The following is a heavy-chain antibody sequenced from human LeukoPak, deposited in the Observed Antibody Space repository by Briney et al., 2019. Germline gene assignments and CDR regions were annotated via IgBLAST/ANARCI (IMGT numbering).Heavy chain of an antibody. CDR1: GFTFSRYS. Sequence: GGSLRLSCAASGFTFSRYSMNWVRQAPGKGLEWVSSISSSSSYIYYADSVKGRFTISRDNAKNSLYLQMNSLRAEDTAVYYCASGRDGYRYFDYWGQGTLVTVSS. CDR3: ASGRDGYRYFDY. CDR2: ISSSSSYI. V-gene: IGHV3-21*01. D-gene: IGHD5-24*01. J-gene: IGHJ4*02.